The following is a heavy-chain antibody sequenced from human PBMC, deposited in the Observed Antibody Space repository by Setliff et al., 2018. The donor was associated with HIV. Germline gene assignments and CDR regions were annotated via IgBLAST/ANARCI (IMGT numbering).Heavy chain of an antibody. D-gene: IGHD1-26*01. Sequence: PGESLKISCKASGYSFTNYWIGWVRQMPGKGLEWIGVIYPGDSITRYGPSFQGQVSISADTSITTAYLQWSSLKASDTAMYYCTRRRRAPGTEDFEAHWGQGTLVTVSS. CDR3: TRRRRAPGTEDFEAH. CDR1: GYSFTNYW. CDR2: IYPGDSIT. V-gene: IGHV5-51*01. J-gene: IGHJ4*02.